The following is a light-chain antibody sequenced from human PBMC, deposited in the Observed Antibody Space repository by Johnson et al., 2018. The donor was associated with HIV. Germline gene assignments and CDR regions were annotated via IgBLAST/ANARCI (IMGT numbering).Light chain of an antibody. Sequence: QLVLTQPPSVSAAPGQKVTIACSGSSSNIGNNYVSWYQQVPGTAPKLLIYDNDKRPSGIPDRFSGSKSGTSATLGITGLQTGDEAVYYCETWDSSLSGVFGTGSKVTVL. CDR2: DND. J-gene: IGLJ1*01. V-gene: IGLV1-51*01. CDR1: SSNIGNNY. CDR3: ETWDSSLSGV.